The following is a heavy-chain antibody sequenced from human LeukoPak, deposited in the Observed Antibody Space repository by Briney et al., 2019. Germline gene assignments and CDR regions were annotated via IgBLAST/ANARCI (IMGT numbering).Heavy chain of an antibody. J-gene: IGHJ4*02. Sequence: GGSLRLSCAASGFTFDDYAMHWVRQAPGKGLEWVAVISHDGKVKYYADSVKGRFTISRDDSTSTLSLQMNSLRPQDTAVYYCARDLSRGAPDYFDNWGQGTLVTVSS. CDR3: ARDLSRGAPDYFDN. CDR1: GFTFDDYA. CDR2: ISHDGKVK. V-gene: IGHV3-30*03. D-gene: IGHD3-10*01.